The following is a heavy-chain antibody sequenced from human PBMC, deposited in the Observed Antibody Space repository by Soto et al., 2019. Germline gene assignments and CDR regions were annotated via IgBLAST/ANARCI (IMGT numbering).Heavy chain of an antibody. J-gene: IGHJ6*02. D-gene: IGHD3-3*01. CDR1: GGSFSGYY. CDR2: INHSGST. V-gene: IGHV4-34*01. CDR3: ARGPYYDFWSGYYKSHWGVYYYGMDV. Sequence: SETLSLTCAVYGGSFSGYYWSWIRQPPGKGLEWIGEINHSGSTNYNPSLKSRVTISVDTSKNQFSLKLSSVTAADTAVYYCARGPYYDFWSGYYKSHWGVYYYGMDVWGQGTTVTVSS.